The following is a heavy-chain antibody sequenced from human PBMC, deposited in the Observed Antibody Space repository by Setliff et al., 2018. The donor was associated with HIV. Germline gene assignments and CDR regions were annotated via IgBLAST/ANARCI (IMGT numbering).Heavy chain of an antibody. D-gene: IGHD3-3*01. J-gene: IGHJ6*02. CDR3: ARGRYYDFWSGYWGYYYGMDV. Sequence: GESLKISCAASGFTFSSYAMHWVRQAPGEGLEYVSAISSNGGSTYYADSVKGRFTISRDNSKNTLYLQMGSLRAEDMAVYYCARGRYYDFWSGYWGYYYGMDVWGQGTTVTVSS. CDR1: GFTFSSYA. V-gene: IGHV3-64*02. CDR2: ISSNGGST.